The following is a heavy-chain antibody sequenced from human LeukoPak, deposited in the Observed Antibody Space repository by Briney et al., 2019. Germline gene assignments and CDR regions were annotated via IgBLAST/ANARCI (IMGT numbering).Heavy chain of an antibody. CDR2: IYPGDSAT. CDR1: VYSFTNYW. CDR3: ARLPYCGGDCYPNWFDT. D-gene: IGHD2-21*02. J-gene: IGHJ5*02. Sequence: GESLKISCKGSVYSFTNYWIGWVRPMPGKGLELMGVIYPGDSATRYSPSFQGQVAISVDKSIRTAYLQWSSLKASDIAMYYCARLPYCGGDCYPNWFDTWGQGTLVTVSS. V-gene: IGHV5-51*01.